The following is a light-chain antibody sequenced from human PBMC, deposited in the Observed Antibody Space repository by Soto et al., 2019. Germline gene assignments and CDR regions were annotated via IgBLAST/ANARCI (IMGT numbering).Light chain of an antibody. CDR3: SSYAGNNNYV. V-gene: IGLV2-8*01. CDR1: SSDVGGYTS. J-gene: IGLJ1*01. CDR2: EVT. Sequence: QSVLTQPPSASGSPGQSITISCTGASSDVGGYTSVSWYQQHPGKAPKLIIYEVTKRPPGVPARFSGSRSGNTASLTVSGLQTEDEADYYCSSYAGNNNYVFGSGTKLTVL.